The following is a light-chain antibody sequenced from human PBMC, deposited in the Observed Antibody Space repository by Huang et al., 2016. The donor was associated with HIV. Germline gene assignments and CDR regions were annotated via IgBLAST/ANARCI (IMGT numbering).Light chain of an antibody. CDR3: QQRNDWPPYT. CDR2: DAS. CDR1: QSVTTF. Sequence: EVVLTQSPATLSLSPGERATLSCRASQSVTTFLAWYQQKPGQPPRLRIYDASTRATGIPPRFSGSGSGTDFTLTSSSLEPEDFAVYYCQQRNDWPPYTFGQGTRLEIK. V-gene: IGKV3-11*01. J-gene: IGKJ2*01.